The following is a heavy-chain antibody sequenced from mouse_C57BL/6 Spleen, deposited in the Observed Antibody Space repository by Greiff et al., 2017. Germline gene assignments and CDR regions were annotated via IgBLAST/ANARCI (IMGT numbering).Heavy chain of an antibody. CDR3: ARYGYDEYYFDY. Sequence: QVQLQQPGAALVKPGASVKLSCKASGYTFTSYWMHWVKQRPGQGLEWIGMIHPNSGSTNYNEKFKSKATLTVDKSSSTAYMQLSSLTSEDSAFYYCARYGYDEYYFDYWGQGTTRTVSS. D-gene: IGHD2-2*01. J-gene: IGHJ2*01. V-gene: IGHV1-64*01. CDR1: GYTFTSYW. CDR2: IHPNSGST.